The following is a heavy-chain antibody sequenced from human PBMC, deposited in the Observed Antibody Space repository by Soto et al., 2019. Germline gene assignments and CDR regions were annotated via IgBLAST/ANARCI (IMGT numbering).Heavy chain of an antibody. CDR2: INAGNGNT. CDR1: GYTFTSYA. J-gene: IGHJ3*02. Sequence: QVQLVQSGAEVKKPGASVKVSCKASGYTFTSYAMHWVRQAPGQRLEWMGWINAGNGNTKYSQKFQGRVTITRDTSASRAYMELTSLRSENTAVYYCDRGLPELHWGDAVDIWGQGTMIPVSS. CDR3: DRGLPELHWGDAVDI. D-gene: IGHD1-26*01. V-gene: IGHV1-3*01.